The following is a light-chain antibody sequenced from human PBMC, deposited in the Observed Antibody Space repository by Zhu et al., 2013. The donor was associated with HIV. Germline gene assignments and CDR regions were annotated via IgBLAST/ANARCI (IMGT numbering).Light chain of an antibody. J-gene: IGKJ4*01. V-gene: IGKV3D-20*02. CDR2: DAS. CDR1: QFVGSSTF. CDR3: QQRSDLPLT. Sequence: DIVLTQSPGTLSLSPGDTATLSCRASQFVGSSTFLAWYQQKRGQAPRLLIYDASSRATGIPDRFRGSGSGTDFTLTISRLETEDFAVYYCQQRSDLPLTFGGGTKVDIK.